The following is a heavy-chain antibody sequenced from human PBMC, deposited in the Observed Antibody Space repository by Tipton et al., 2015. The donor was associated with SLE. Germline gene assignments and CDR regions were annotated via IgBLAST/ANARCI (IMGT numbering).Heavy chain of an antibody. J-gene: IGHJ3*02. V-gene: IGHV4-59*11. CDR1: GGSISSRY. CDR3: AGRRGAFDI. Sequence: TLSLTCTVSGGSISSRYWSWIRQPPGRGLEWIGYIFYSGTTYYNPSLKSRVTISVDTSKNQFSLKLSSVTAADTAVYYCAGRRGAFDIWGQGTMVTVSS. D-gene: IGHD3-10*01. CDR2: IFYSGTT.